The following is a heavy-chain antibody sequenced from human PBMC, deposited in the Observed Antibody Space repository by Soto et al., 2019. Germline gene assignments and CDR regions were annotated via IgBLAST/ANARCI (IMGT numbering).Heavy chain of an antibody. Sequence: QVQLVQSGGEVRKPGASVKVSCKASGDTITNYGISWVRQAPGQGLEWMGWISFYNGNTKYAQNLQGRVTLTTDTSTSSVYVELRSLRSDDTAVYYCASATSIAVAGKESRGKGTLVTGSS. J-gene: IGHJ4*02. V-gene: IGHV1-18*01. CDR3: ASATSIAVAGKES. CDR2: ISFYNGNT. CDR1: GDTITNYG. D-gene: IGHD6-19*01.